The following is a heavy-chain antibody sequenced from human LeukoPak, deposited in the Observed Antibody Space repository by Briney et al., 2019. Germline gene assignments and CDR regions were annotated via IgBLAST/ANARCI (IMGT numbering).Heavy chain of an antibody. CDR2: IYHSGST. D-gene: IGHD6-13*01. CDR1: GGSISSSNW. V-gene: IGHV4-4*02. CDR3: ASVPRGPDIAAAGTPGSYYFDY. J-gene: IGHJ4*02. Sequence: SETLSLTCAVSGGSISSSNWWSWVRQPPGKGLEWIGEIYHSGSTNYNPSLKSRVTISVDKSKNQFSLKLSSVTAAGTAVYYCASVPRGPDIAAAGTPGSYYFDYWGQGTLVTVSS.